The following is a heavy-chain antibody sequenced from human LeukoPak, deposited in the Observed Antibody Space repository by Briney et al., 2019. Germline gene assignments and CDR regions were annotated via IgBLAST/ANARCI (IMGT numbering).Heavy chain of an antibody. V-gene: IGHV3-7*01. J-gene: IGHJ4*02. CDR1: GFTFSSYW. CDR3: ARDDYDFWSGYYARAY. Sequence: GGSLRLSCAASGFTFSSYWMSWVRQAPGKGLEWVANIKQDGSGKYYVDSVKGRFTISGDNAKNSLYLQMNSLRAEDTAVYYCARDDYDFWSGYYARAYWGQGTLVTVSS. CDR2: IKQDGSGK. D-gene: IGHD3-3*01.